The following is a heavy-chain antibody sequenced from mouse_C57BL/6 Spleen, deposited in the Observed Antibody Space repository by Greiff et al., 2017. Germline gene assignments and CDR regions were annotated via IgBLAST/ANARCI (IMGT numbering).Heavy chain of an antibody. CDR1: GYTFTSYW. V-gene: IGHV1-59*01. J-gene: IGHJ4*01. CDR2: IDPSDSYT. D-gene: IGHD1-1*01. Sequence: QVQLQQPGAELVRPGTSVKLSCKASGYTFTSYWMHWVKLRPGQGLEWIGVIDPSDSYTNYNQKFKGKATLTVDTSSSTAYMQLSSLTSEDSAVYYCARVTTVVAPGAMDYWGQGTSVTVSS. CDR3: ARVTTVVAPGAMDY.